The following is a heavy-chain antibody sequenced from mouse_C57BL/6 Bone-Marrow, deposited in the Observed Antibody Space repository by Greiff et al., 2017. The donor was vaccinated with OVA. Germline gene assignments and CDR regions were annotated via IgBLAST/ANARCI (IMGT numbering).Heavy chain of an antibody. D-gene: IGHD4-1*01. CDR3: ASWGGY. J-gene: IGHJ2*01. Sequence: QVQLQQPGAELVRPGTSVKLSCKASGYTFTSYWMHWVKQRPGQGLEWIGVIDPSDSYTNYNQKFKGKATLTVDTASITAYMQLSSLTSDDSAVYYYASWGGYWGQGTTLTVSS. CDR1: GYTFTSYW. V-gene: IGHV1-59*01. CDR2: IDPSDSYT.